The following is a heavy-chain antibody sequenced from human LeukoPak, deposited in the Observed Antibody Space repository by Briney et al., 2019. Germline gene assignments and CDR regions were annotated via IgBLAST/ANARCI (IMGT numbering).Heavy chain of an antibody. CDR1: GGSFSGYY. J-gene: IGHJ3*02. CDR3: AREKDTRWNHAKIRYDI. Sequence: PSETLSLTCAVYGGSFSGYYWSWIRQPPGKGLEWIGEINHSGSTNYNPSLKSRVTISVDTSKNQFSLKLTSATAADTAVYYCAREKDTRWNHAKIRYDIWGQGTMVTVSS. CDR2: INHSGST. D-gene: IGHD1-14*01. V-gene: IGHV4-34*01.